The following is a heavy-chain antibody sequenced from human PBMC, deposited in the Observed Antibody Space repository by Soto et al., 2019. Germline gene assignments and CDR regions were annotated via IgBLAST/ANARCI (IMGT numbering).Heavy chain of an antibody. CDR1: GFTFSSHW. J-gene: IGHJ4*02. D-gene: IGHD3-3*01. CDR3: ARVCLFDFWSDCAFDY. V-gene: IGHV3-74*01. Sequence: EVQLVESGGGLVQPGGSLRLSCAASGFTFSSHWMHWVRQAPGKGLVWVSRINSDGSSTSYADSVKGRFTISRDNAKNTLYLQMNSLRAEDTAVYYWARVCLFDFWSDCAFDYWGQGTLVTVSS. CDR2: INSDGSST.